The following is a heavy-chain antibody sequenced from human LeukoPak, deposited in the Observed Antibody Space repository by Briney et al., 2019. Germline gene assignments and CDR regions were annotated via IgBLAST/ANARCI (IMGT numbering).Heavy chain of an antibody. CDR1: GYTFTGYY. Sequence: ASVKVSCKASGYTFTGYYMHWVRQAPGQGLEWMGWINPNSGGTNYAQKFQGRVTMTRGTSISTAYMELSRLRSDDTAVYYCARDLPSGGSYLYFDYWGQGTLVTVSS. CDR2: INPNSGGT. D-gene: IGHD1-26*01. CDR3: ARDLPSGGSYLYFDY. J-gene: IGHJ4*02. V-gene: IGHV1-2*02.